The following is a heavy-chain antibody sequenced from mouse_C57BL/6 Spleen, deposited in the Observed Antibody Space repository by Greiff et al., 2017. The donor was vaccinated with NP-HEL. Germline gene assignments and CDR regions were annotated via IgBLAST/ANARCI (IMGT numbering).Heavy chain of an antibody. D-gene: IGHD1-1*01. J-gene: IGHJ3*01. CDR1: GYTFTSYW. CDR3: ARSTYYYGSSYGPWFAY. Sequence: QVQLQQPGAELVKPGASVKMSCKASGYTFTSYWITWVKQRPGQGLEWIGDIYPGSGSTNYNEKFKSKATLTVDTSSSTAYMQLSSLTSEDSAVYYCARSTYYYGSSYGPWFAYWGQGTLVTVSA. V-gene: IGHV1-55*01. CDR2: IYPGSGST.